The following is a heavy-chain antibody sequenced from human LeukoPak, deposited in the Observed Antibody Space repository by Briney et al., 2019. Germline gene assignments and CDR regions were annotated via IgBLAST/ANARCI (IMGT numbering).Heavy chain of an antibody. Sequence: PGGSLRLSCAASGFTFSSDAMSWVRQAPGKGLEWVSAISGSGGSTYYADSVKGRFTISRDNSKNTLYLQMNSLRAEDTAVYYCAKDKTKHYDSSGYYFTYYYYGMDVWGQGTTVTVSS. CDR2: ISGSGGST. J-gene: IGHJ6*02. D-gene: IGHD3-22*01. CDR3: AKDKTKHYDSSGYYFTYYYYGMDV. CDR1: GFTFSSDA. V-gene: IGHV3-23*01.